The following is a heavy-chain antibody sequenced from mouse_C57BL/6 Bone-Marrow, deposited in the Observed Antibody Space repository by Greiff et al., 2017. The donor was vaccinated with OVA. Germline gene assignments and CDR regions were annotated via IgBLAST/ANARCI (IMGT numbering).Heavy chain of an antibody. J-gene: IGHJ2*01. V-gene: IGHV14-4*01. CDR3: TTPYYSLFDY. CDR1: GFNIKDDY. Sequence: VQLQQSGAELVRPGASVKLSCTASGFNIKDDYMHWVKQRPEQGLEWIGWIDPENGDTAYASKFQGKATITADTSSNTAYLQLSSLTSEDTAVYYCTTPYYSLFDYWGQGTTLTVSS. CDR2: IDPENGDT. D-gene: IGHD2-12*01.